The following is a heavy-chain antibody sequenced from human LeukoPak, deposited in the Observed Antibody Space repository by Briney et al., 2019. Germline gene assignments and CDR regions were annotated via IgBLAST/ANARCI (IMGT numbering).Heavy chain of an antibody. CDR3: ARDLAHDYRYSGYYFDY. J-gene: IGHJ4*02. Sequence: GGSLRLSCAASGFTFSSYWMSWVRQAPGKGLEWVANIKQDGSEKYYVDSVKGRFTISRDNAKNSLYLQMNSLRAEDTAVYYCARDLAHDYRYSGYYFDYWGQGTLVTVSS. CDR1: GFTFSSYW. V-gene: IGHV3-7*01. D-gene: IGHD5-12*01. CDR2: IKQDGSEK.